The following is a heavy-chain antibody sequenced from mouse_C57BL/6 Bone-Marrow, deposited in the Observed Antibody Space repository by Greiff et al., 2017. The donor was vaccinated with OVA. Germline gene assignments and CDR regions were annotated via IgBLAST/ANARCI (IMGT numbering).Heavy chain of an antibody. V-gene: IGHV1-69*01. CDR1: GYTFTSYW. Sequence: VQLQQPGAELVMPGASVKLSCKASGYTFTSYWMHWVKQRPGQGLEWIGEIDPSDSYTNYNQKFKGKSTLTGDKSSSTAYMQLSSLTSEDSAVYYCASYGSSPHYYAMDYWGQGTSVTVSS. CDR3: ASYGSSPHYYAMDY. D-gene: IGHD1-1*01. J-gene: IGHJ4*01. CDR2: IDPSDSYT.